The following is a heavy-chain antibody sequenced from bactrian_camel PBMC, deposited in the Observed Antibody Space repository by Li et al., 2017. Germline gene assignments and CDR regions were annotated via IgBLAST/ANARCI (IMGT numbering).Heavy chain of an antibody. J-gene: IGHJ4*01. Sequence: HVQLVESGGGSVQVGGSLTLSCIAPRFTSSNCGMDWYRQAAGREREWVSSISPDGSTSYRDSVKGRFTISLDKAKDTVLLEMVSLRPEDTAMYSCESVKGWNDDAYCPGYSGQGTQVTVS. V-gene: IGHV3S53*01. CDR1: RFTSSNCG. CDR2: ISPDGST. D-gene: IGHD1*01.